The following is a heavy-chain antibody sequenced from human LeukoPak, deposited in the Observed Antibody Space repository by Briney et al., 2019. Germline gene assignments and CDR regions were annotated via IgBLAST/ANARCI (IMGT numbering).Heavy chain of an antibody. J-gene: IGHJ6*04. CDR3: AKRGGGSYPDV. V-gene: IGHV3-23*01. CDR2: ISGGGDAT. Sequence: PGGSLRLSCAASDFSFITYAMSWVRQAPGKGLEWVSTISGGGDATYYADSVKGRFTISRDNSKNTLYLQMNSLRAEDTAVYYCAKRGGGSYPDVWGKGTTVTISS. CDR1: DFSFITYA. D-gene: IGHD1-26*01.